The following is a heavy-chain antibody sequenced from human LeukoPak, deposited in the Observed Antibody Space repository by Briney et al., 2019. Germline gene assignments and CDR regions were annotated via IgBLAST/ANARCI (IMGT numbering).Heavy chain of an antibody. CDR2: IYYSGST. Sequence: SETLSLTCTVSGGSISSSSYYWGWIRQPPGKGLEWIGSIYYSGSTYYNPSLKSRVTISVDTSKNQFSLKLSSVTAADPAVYYCARVGCGSDCYALMPATDAFDIWGQGTMVTVSS. V-gene: IGHV4-39*01. CDR1: GGSISSSSYY. CDR3: ARVGCGSDCYALMPATDAFDI. D-gene: IGHD2-21*01. J-gene: IGHJ3*02.